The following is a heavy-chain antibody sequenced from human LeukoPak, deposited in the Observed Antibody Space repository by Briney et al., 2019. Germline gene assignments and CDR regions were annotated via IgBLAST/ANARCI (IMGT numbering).Heavy chain of an antibody. V-gene: IGHV3-11*01. J-gene: IGHJ4*02. CDR2: ISSSGNII. Sequence: GGSLRLSCAASGFTFSDYYMSWIRQAPGKGLEWVSYISSSGNIIYYADSVKGRFTISRDSAKNSLYLQMNSLRAEDTAVYYCARRRYNWNAIDYWGQGTLVTVSS. D-gene: IGHD1-20*01. CDR1: GFTFSDYY. CDR3: ARRRYNWNAIDY.